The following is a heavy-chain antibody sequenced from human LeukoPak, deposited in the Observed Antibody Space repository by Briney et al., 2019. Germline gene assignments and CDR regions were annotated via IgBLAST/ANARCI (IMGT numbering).Heavy chain of an antibody. J-gene: IGHJ6*02. CDR1: GFTFSSYE. CDR2: ISSSGSTI. Sequence: GGSLRLSCAASGFTFSSYEMNWVRQAPGKGLEWVSYISSSGSTIYYADSVKGRFTISRDNAKNSLYLQMNSLRAEDTAVYYCARDFKSGFYYYGMDVWGQGTTVTVSS. CDR3: ARDFKSGFYYYGMDV. V-gene: IGHV3-48*03.